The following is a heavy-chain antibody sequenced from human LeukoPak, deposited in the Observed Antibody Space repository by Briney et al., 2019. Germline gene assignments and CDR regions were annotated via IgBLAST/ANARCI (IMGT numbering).Heavy chain of an antibody. J-gene: IGHJ4*02. D-gene: IGHD4-17*01. CDR1: GYTFTSYD. CDR2: MNPNSGNT. Sequence: ASVKVSCKASGYTFTSYDINWVRQATGQGREGMGWMNPNSGNTGYAQKFQGRVTMTRNTSISTAYMELSSLRSEDTAVYYCARAPMTTVTTFDYWGQGTLVTVSS. V-gene: IGHV1-8*01. CDR3: ARAPMTTVTTFDY.